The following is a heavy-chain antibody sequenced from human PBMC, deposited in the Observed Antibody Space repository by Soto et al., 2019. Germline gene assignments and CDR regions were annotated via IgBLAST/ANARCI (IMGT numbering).Heavy chain of an antibody. D-gene: IGHD3-16*01. CDR2: IGTAGDP. V-gene: IGHV3-13*05. Sequence: GPLRLSCTASVFTFSSYDMHWVRQATGKGLEWFSAIGTAGDPYYPGSVKGRFTISRENAKNSLYLQMNSLRAGDTAVYYCAREYVGGRYYGMDVWGQGTTVTVSS. CDR3: AREYVGGRYYGMDV. CDR1: VFTFSSYD. J-gene: IGHJ6*02.